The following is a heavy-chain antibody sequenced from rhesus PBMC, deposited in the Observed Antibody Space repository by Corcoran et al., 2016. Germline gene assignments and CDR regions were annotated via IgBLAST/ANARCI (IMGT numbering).Heavy chain of an antibody. J-gene: IGHJ1*01. CDR3: ATPPRGYFEF. CDR2: ISNGGGST. CDR1: GFTFSSYG. Sequence: EVQLVESGGGLVQPGGSLRLSCAASGFTFSSYGMSGVRQAPGKGREWVSYISNGGGSTYYADAVKGRFTISRDNSKNTLSLQMNSLRAEDTAVYYCATPPRGYFEFWGQGALVTVSS. V-gene: IGHV3S5*01.